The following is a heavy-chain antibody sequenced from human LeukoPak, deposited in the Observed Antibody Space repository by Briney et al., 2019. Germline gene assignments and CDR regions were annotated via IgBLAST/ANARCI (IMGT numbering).Heavy chain of an antibody. CDR3: ARLYLPATRFDY. D-gene: IGHD5-24*01. CDR1: GFTFSDYY. V-gene: IGHV3-11*01. Sequence: GGSLRLSRAASGFTFSDYYMSWIRQAPGKGLEWVSYISSSGSTIYYADSVKGRFTISRDNAKNSLYLQMNSLRAEDTAVYYCARLYLPATRFDYWGQGTLVTVSS. J-gene: IGHJ4*02. CDR2: ISSSGSTI.